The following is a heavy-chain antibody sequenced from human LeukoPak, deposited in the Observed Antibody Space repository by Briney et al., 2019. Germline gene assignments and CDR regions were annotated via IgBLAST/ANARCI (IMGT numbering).Heavy chain of an antibody. Sequence: PGRSLRLSCAASGFTFSSYAMHWVRQAPGKGLEWVAVISYDGSNKYYADSVKGRFTISRDNSKNTLYLQMNSLRAEDTAVYYCARDLIMGVVVVIRPMGYWGREPWSPSPQ. D-gene: IGHD3-22*01. CDR3: ARDLIMGVVVVIRPMGY. CDR2: ISYDGSNK. J-gene: IGHJ4*02. V-gene: IGHV3-30-3*01. CDR1: GFTFSSYA.